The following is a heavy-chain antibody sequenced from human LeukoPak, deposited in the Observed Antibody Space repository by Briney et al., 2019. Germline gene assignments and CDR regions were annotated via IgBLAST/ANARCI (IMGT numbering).Heavy chain of an antibody. V-gene: IGHV4-4*02. Sequence: PSETLSLTCAVSGGSISSRNWWSWVRQPPGKGLEWIGEIYHSGSTNYNPSLKTRVTISVDKSKNQFSLKLSSVTAADTAVYYCARGIGLVVVAATYWFDPWGQGTLVTVSS. D-gene: IGHD2-15*01. J-gene: IGHJ5*02. CDR3: ARGIGLVVVAATYWFDP. CDR1: GGSISSRNW. CDR2: IYHSGST.